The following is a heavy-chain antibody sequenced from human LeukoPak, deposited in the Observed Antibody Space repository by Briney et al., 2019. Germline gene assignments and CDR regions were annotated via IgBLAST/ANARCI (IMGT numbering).Heavy chain of an antibody. CDR2: IRSKANSYAT. CDR3: AKVGDNWDFDY. CDR1: GFTFSGSA. J-gene: IGHJ4*02. V-gene: IGHV3-73*01. Sequence: GGSLRLSCAASGFTFSGSAMHWVRQASGKGLEWVGRIRSKANSYATAYAASAKGRFTISRDDSKNTAYLQMNGLRGEDTAMYYCAKVGDNWDFDYWGQGTLVTVSS. D-gene: IGHD1-1*01.